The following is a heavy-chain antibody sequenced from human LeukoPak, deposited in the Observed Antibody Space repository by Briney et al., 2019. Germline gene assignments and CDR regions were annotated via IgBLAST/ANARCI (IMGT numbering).Heavy chain of an antibody. D-gene: IGHD2-15*01. CDR3: ARDWCNGGSCYFPIDY. CDR1: GFTFSSYS. Sequence: GGSLRLSCAASGFTFSSYSMNWVRQAPGKGLEWVSSISSSSSYIYYADSVKGRFTISRDNAKNSLYLQMNSLRAEDTAVYYCARDWCNGGSCYFPIDYWGQGTLVTVSS. CDR2: ISSSSSYI. J-gene: IGHJ4*02. V-gene: IGHV3-21*01.